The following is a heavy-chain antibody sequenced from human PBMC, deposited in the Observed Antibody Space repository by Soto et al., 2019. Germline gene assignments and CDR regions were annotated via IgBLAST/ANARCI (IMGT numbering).Heavy chain of an antibody. D-gene: IGHD3-22*01. CDR2: INHSGST. Sequence: PSETLSLTCAVYGGSFSGYYWSWIRQPPGKGLEWIGEINHSGSTNYNPSLKSRVTISVDTSKNQFSLKLSSVTAADTAVYYCARVYYDSSGLGYGMDVWGQGTTVTV. CDR1: GGSFSGYY. V-gene: IGHV4-34*01. CDR3: ARVYYDSSGLGYGMDV. J-gene: IGHJ6*02.